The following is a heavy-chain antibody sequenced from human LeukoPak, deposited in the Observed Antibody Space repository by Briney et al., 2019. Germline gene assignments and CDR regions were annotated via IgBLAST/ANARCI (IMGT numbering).Heavy chain of an antibody. Sequence: GSSAKVSCKASGGTFSNYAISWVRQAPGQGLEWMGGIIPIFGTANYAQKFQGRVTITADESTSTAYMELSSLRSEDTAVYYCARDPHTAMVMDNDYWGQGTLVTVSS. V-gene: IGHV1-69*01. D-gene: IGHD5-18*01. CDR3: ARDPHTAMVMDNDY. CDR2: IIPIFGTA. J-gene: IGHJ4*02. CDR1: GGTFSNYA.